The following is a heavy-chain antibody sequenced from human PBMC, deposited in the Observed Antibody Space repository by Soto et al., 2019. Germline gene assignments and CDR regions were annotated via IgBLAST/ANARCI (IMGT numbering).Heavy chain of an antibody. J-gene: IGHJ6*02. CDR1: GFSLSTSGVG. Sequence: SGPTLVNPTQTLTLTCTFSGFSLSTSGVGVGWIRQPPGKALECLALIYWNDDKRFSPSLKSRLTITKDTSKNQVVLTMTNMDPVDTATYFCAHKGNYYSVDVWGQGTTVTVSS. V-gene: IGHV2-5*01. CDR3: AHKGNYYSVDV. CDR2: IYWNDDK.